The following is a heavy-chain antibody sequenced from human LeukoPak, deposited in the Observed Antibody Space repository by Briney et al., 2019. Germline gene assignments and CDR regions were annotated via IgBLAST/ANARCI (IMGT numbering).Heavy chain of an antibody. Sequence: GGSLRLSCAASGFTFSSYSMNWVRQAPGKGLEWVSYISGSRSDIYYADSVKGRFTISRDNAKNSLYLQMNSLRAEDTALYYCAKSYYYDSSGSSGVYFDYWGQGTLVTVSS. CDR2: ISGSRSDI. CDR1: GFTFSSYS. J-gene: IGHJ4*02. CDR3: AKSYYYDSSGSSGVYFDY. V-gene: IGHV3-48*01. D-gene: IGHD3-22*01.